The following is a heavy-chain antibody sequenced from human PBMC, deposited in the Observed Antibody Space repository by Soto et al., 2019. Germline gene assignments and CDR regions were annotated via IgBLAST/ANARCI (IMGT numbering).Heavy chain of an antibody. J-gene: IGHJ3*02. CDR1: GGSIRSADNY. V-gene: IGHV4-30-4*01. D-gene: IGHD3-22*01. CDR2: IYNNGNT. Sequence: SETLSLTCSVSGGSIRSADNYWSWIRQPPGKGLEWIGYIYNNGNTDYNPSLKSRVTISIDTSKNQFSLKLTSVTAADTAVYYCASYYDSRGHYDAFDIWGQGTMVTVSS. CDR3: ASYYDSRGHYDAFDI.